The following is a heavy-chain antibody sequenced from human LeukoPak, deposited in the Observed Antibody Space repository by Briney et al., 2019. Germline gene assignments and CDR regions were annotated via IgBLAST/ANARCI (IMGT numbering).Heavy chain of an antibody. Sequence: GGSLRLSCAASGFTLSSYSVNWVRQAPGKGLEWVSSISSGSVYIYYADSVKGRFTISRDDAKNSLYLQMNSLRAEDTAVYYCARDWASVDYWGQGTLVTVSS. CDR3: ARDWASVDY. CDR1: GFTLSSYS. D-gene: IGHD3-16*01. J-gene: IGHJ4*02. V-gene: IGHV3-21*01. CDR2: ISSGSVYI.